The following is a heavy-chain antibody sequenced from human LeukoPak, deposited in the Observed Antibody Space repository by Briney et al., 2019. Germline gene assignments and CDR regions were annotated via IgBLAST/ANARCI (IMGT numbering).Heavy chain of an antibody. CDR3: AKDRPGYSFGSREAFDI. CDR1: GFTFTDYS. V-gene: IGHV3-21*04. D-gene: IGHD5-18*01. Sequence: PGESLRLSCAAAGFTFTDYSMNWVRQAPGKGLEWVSTIRSDSGHIYYEDSVEGRFTISRDNAENSLYLQINSLRAEDTAVYYCAKDRPGYSFGSREAFDIWGQGTMVTVSS. CDR2: IRSDSGHI. J-gene: IGHJ3*02.